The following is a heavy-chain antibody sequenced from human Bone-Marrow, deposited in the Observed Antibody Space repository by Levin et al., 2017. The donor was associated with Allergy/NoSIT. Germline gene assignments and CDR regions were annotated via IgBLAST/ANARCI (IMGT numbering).Heavy chain of an antibody. V-gene: IGHV4-38-2*01. CDR2: MSQSGNS. CDR1: GYSISSGYY. CDR3: ARVLMRATVTASQRYYYHMDV. J-gene: IGHJ6*04. D-gene: IGHD4-11*01. Sequence: SSETLSLTCAVSGYSISSGYYWGWVRQSPGKGLEWIGSMSQSGNSHYNPSLKSRVTISVDTPKNQFSLKLTSVTAADSAVYFCARVLMRATVTASQRYYYHMDVWGKGTTVTVSS.